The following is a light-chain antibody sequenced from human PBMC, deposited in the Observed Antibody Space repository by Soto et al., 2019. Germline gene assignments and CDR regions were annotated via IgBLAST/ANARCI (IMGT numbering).Light chain of an antibody. CDR1: TSDVGGYNY. Sequence: QSVLTQPASVSGSPGQSITISCTGTTSDVGGYNYVTWYQQYPSQAPKIIIYDVNRRPPGVSDRFSGSKSGNTASLTVSDLRAGDEADYFCCSFASIKTVVFGGGTKVTVL. CDR3: CSFASIKTVV. V-gene: IGLV2-14*03. J-gene: IGLJ1*01. CDR2: DVN.